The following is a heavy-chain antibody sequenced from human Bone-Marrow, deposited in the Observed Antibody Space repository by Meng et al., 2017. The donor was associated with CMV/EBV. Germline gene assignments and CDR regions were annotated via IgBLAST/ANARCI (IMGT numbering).Heavy chain of an antibody. Sequence: KASGGTFSSYAISWVRQAPGQGLEWMGGIIPIFGTANYAQKFQGRVTITADESTSTAYMELSSLRSEDTAVYYCARDSVAPWGWLDPWGQGTLVTVSS. V-gene: IGHV1-69*01. CDR2: IIPIFGTA. CDR3: ARDSVAPWGWLDP. J-gene: IGHJ5*02. D-gene: IGHD6-19*01. CDR1: GGTFSSYA.